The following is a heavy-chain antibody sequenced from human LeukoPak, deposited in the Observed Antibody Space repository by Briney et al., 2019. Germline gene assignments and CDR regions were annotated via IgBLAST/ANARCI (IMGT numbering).Heavy chain of an antibody. CDR2: FDPEDGET. CDR3: ARMEMATAIFDY. J-gene: IGHJ4*02. D-gene: IGHD5-24*01. Sequence: ASVKVSCKVSGYTLTELSMHWVRQAPGKGLEWMGGFDPEDGETIYAQKFQGRVTMTEDTSTDTAYMELSSLRSDDTAMYYCARMEMATAIFDYWGQGTLVTVSS. V-gene: IGHV1-24*01. CDR1: GYTLTELS.